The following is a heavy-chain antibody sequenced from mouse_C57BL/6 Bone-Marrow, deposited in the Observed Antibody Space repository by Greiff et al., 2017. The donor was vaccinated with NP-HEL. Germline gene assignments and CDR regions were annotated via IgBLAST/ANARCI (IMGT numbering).Heavy chain of an antibody. J-gene: IGHJ2*01. V-gene: IGHV1-55*01. CDR2: IYPGSGST. D-gene: IGHD2-1*01. CDR1: GYTFTSYW. CDR3: ARSGNFYFDY. Sequence: QVQLQQPGAELVKPGASVKMSCKASGYTFTSYWITWVKQRPGQGLEWIGDIYPGSGSTNYNEKFKSKATLTVDTSSSTTYLQLSSLTSEDSAVYCCARSGNFYFDYWGQGTTLTVSS.